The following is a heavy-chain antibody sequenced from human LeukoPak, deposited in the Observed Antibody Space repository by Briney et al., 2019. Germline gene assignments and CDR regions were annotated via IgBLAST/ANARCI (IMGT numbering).Heavy chain of an antibody. V-gene: IGHV3-23*01. CDR1: GFTFSSYA. CDR3: AKGPVVTLDS. D-gene: IGHD4-23*01. CDR2: IVTST. Sequence: GGSPRLSCVASGFTFSSYAMSWVRQAPGKGLEWVSAIVTSTSYADSVKGRLTISRNNSKNTLYLQMNSLRVEDTAVYYCAKGPVVTLDSWGQGTLVSVSS. J-gene: IGHJ4*02.